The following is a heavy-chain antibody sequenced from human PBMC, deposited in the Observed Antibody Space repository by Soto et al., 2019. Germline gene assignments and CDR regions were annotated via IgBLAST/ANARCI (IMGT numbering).Heavy chain of an antibody. CDR2: IDPGSGNP. D-gene: IGHD2-8*01. V-gene: IGHV1-3*01. CDR3: PRDLNGGIPFDY. Sequence: QVQLVQSGAEVKKPGASVRVSCKASGYTLTNYAIQWVRQAAGQRLEWLAWIDPGSGNPTYSQKFQGRITLSRDNSASTFYLDLSSLTSEDTAVYFCPRDLNGGIPFDYWGQGTMVTVSS. J-gene: IGHJ4*02. CDR1: GYTLTNYA.